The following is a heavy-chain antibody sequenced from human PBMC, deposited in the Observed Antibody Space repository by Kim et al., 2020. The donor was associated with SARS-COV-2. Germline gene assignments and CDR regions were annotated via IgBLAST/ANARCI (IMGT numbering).Heavy chain of an antibody. CDR2: ISNDGSNK. D-gene: IGHD5-12*01. CDR3: AKDAVGWIRWGFFHS. J-gene: IGHJ4*02. V-gene: IGHV3-30*18. CDR1: GFTFINYG. Sequence: RGSLRLSCRASGFTFINYGMHWVRQAPGKGLEWVAVISNDGSNKYYAVSVKGRFTIFRDNSKNTLYLQMNSLRAEDTALYYCAKDAVGWIRWGFFHSWGQGTLVTVSS.